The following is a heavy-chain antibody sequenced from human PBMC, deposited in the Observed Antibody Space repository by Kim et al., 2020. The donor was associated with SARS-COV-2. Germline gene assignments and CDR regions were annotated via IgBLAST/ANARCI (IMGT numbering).Heavy chain of an antibody. CDR1: GFTFSSYA. CDR2: ISGSGGST. V-gene: IGHV3-23*01. Sequence: GGSLRLSCAASGFTFSSYAMSWVRQAPGKGLEWVSAISGSGGSTYYADSVKGRFTISRDNSKNTLYLQMNSLRAEDTAVYYCAKDQPVLRYFDWLLPPILVDYWGQGTLVTVSS. D-gene: IGHD3-9*01. CDR3: AKDQPVLRYFDWLLPPILVDY. J-gene: IGHJ4*02.